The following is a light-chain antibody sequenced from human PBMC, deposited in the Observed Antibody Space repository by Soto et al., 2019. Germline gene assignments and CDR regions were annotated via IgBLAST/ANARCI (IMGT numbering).Light chain of an antibody. CDR1: QSVLYSSNNKNY. J-gene: IGKJ1*01. V-gene: IGKV4-1*01. CDR2: GAS. Sequence: DLLLTPSPESLSVSLGARATINCKSSQSVLYSSNNKNYLAWYQQKPGQAPRLLIYGASARATGVPARFSGSGSGTDFTLTISSLQSEDFAVYYCQQYNEWSRTFGQGTKVDIK. CDR3: QQYNEWSRT.